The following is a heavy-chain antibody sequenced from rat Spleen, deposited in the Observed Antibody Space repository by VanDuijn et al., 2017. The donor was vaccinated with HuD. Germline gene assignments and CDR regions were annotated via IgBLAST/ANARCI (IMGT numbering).Heavy chain of an antibody. J-gene: IGHJ2*01. V-gene: IGHV5-31*01. Sequence: EVQLVESGGGLVQPGRSLKLSCVASGFTFNNYWMTWIRQAPGKGLEWVASITNTGGSTYYRDSVKGRFTISRDNAKSTLYLQMDSLRSEDTATYYCASRGGTGDYWGQGVMVTVSS. CDR3: ASRGGTGDY. CDR2: ITNTGGST. CDR1: GFTFNNYW. D-gene: IGHD4-3*01.